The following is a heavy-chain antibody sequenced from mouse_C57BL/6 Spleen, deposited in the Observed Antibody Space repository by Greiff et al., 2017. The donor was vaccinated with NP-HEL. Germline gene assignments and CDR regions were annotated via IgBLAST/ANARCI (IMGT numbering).Heavy chain of an antibody. D-gene: IGHD2-5*01. CDR2: IAPSDSYT. CDR3: ARGGDYSNYGAY. Sequence: QVQLQQPGAALVMPGASVKLSCKASGYTFTSYWMHWVKQRPGQGLEWLGEIAPSDSYTNYNQKFKGKSTLTVDKSSSTAYMQLSSLTSEDSAVYYCARGGDYSNYGAYWGQGTLVTVSA. V-gene: IGHV1-69*01. J-gene: IGHJ3*01. CDR1: GYTFTSYW.